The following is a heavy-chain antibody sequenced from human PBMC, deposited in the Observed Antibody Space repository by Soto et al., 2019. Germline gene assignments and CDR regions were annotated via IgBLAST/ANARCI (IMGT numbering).Heavy chain of an antibody. CDR1: GGTFSSYA. V-gene: IGHV1-69*13. J-gene: IGHJ6*02. D-gene: IGHD6-19*01. CDR2: IIPIFGTA. CDR3: ARTGIAVAGTVVWYYGTDV. Sequence: SVKVSCKASGGTFSSYAISWVRQAPGQGLEWMGGIIPIFGTANYAQKFQGRVTITADESTSTAYMELSSLRSEDTAVYYCARTGIAVAGTVVWYYGTDVWGQGTTVTVSS.